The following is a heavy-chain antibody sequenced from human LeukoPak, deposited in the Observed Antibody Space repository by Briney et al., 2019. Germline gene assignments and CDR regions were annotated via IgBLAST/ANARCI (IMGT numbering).Heavy chain of an antibody. J-gene: IGHJ4*02. CDR2: IYTSGST. CDR1: GGSISSGSYY. CDR3: ARGVGYSYAQPLPFDY. D-gene: IGHD5-18*01. Sequence: PSETLSLTCTVSGGSISSGSYYWSWIRQPAGKGLEWIGRIYTSGSTNYNPSLKSRVTISVDTSKNQFSLKLSSVTAADTAVYYCARGVGYSYAQPLPFDYWGQGTLVTVSS. V-gene: IGHV4-61*02.